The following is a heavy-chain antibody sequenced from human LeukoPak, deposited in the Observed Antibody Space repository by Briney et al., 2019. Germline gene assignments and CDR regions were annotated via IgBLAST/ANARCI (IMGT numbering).Heavy chain of an antibody. CDR2: MFDTVST. V-gene: IGHV4-59*08. Sequence: SETLSLTCTVSGASTASHYWTWLRQPPGKELEWIAYMFDTVSTKSNPSLKSRLTLSVDTSKNQFSLKLNSVTAADTAVYYCARHGGAAAAIDYWGQGTLVTVSS. CDR1: GASTASHY. J-gene: IGHJ4*02. CDR3: ARHGGAAAAIDY. D-gene: IGHD6-13*01.